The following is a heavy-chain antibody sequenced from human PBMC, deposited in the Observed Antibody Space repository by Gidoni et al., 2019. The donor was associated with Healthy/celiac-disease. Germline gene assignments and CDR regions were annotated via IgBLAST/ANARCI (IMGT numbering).Heavy chain of an antibody. Sequence: EVQLLESGGGLVQPGGFLSLSCPASGFTFSSYAMSWVRQAPGKGLEWVSAISGSGGSTYYADYVKGRFTISRDNSKNTLYLQMNSLRAEDTAVYYCAKDASIAAAGSFDYWGQGTLVTVSS. J-gene: IGHJ4*02. CDR1: GFTFSSYA. D-gene: IGHD6-13*01. CDR3: AKDASIAAAGSFDY. V-gene: IGHV3-23*01. CDR2: ISGSGGST.